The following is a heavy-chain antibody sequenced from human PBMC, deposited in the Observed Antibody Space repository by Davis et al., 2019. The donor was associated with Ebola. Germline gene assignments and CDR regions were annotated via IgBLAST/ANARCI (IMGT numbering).Heavy chain of an antibody. V-gene: IGHV1-8*03. Sequence: ASVKVSCKASGYTFTSYDINWVRQATGQGLEWMGWMNPNSGNTGYAQKFQGRVTNTRNTSISTAYMELSSLRSEDTAVYYCARYCSSTSCSNFDYWGQGTLVTVSS. CDR1: GYTFTSYD. D-gene: IGHD2-2*01. J-gene: IGHJ4*02. CDR3: ARYCSSTSCSNFDY. CDR2: MNPNSGNT.